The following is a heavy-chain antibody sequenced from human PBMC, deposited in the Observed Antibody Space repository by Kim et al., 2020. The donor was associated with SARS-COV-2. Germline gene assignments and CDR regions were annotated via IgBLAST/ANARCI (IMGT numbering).Heavy chain of an antibody. J-gene: IGHJ6*02. D-gene: IGHD6-13*01. CDR1: GYTFTGYY. V-gene: IGHV1-2*02. Sequence: ASVKVSCKASGYTFTGYYMHWVRQAPGQGLEWMGWINPNNGGTNYAQKFQGRVTMTGDTSISTAYMELSRLRSVDTAVYYCARDLYSSSPSFYYYYGMDVWGQGTTVTVSS. CDR3: ARDLYSSSPSFYYYYGMDV. CDR2: INPNNGGT.